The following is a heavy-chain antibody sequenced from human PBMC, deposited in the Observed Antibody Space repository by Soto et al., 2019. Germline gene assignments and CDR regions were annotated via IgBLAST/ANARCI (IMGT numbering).Heavy chain of an antibody. D-gene: IGHD2-15*01. J-gene: IGHJ5*02. CDR2: INPDNGNT. CDR1: GYTFTRYT. CDR3: ARGIETGQLGR. Sequence: ASVKVSCKASGYTFTRYTMNWVRQAPGQRLEWMGWINPDNGNTKSSQKFQDRVIITRDTSASTAYMYLSSLRSEDTAAYYCARGIETGQLGRWGQGTLVTVSS. V-gene: IGHV1-3*01.